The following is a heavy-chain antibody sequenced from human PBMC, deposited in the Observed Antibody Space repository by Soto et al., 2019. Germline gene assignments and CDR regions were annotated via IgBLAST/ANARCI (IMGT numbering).Heavy chain of an antibody. CDR1: GGTFSSYA. V-gene: IGHV1-69*01. CDR2: IIPIFGTA. Sequence: QVQLVQSGAEVKKPGSSVKVSCKASGGTFSSYAISWVRQAPGQGLEWMGGIIPIFGTANYAQKFQGRVTITADESTSTAYMELSSLRSEDTAVYYCARVSLAAARSYYYYGMDVWGQGTTVTVSS. CDR3: ARVSLAAARSYYYYGMDV. J-gene: IGHJ6*02. D-gene: IGHD2-15*01.